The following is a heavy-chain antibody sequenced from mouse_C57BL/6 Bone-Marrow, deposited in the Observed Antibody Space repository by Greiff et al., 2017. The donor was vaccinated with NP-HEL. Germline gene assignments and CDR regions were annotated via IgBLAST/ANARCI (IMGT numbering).Heavy chain of an antibody. CDR1: GYTFTSYW. J-gene: IGHJ1*03. CDR2: IYPSDSET. D-gene: IGHD1-1*01. CDR3: ARWGYGSSLWYFDV. Sequence: QVQLQQPGAELVRPGSSVKLSCKASGYTFTSYWMDWVKQSPGQGLEWIGNIYPSDSETHYNQKFKDKATLTVDKSSSTAYMQLSSLTSEDSAVYYCARWGYGSSLWYFDVWGTGTTVTVSS. V-gene: IGHV1-61*01.